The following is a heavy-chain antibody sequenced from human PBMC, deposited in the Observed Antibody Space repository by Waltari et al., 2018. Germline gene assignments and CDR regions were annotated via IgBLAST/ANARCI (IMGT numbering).Heavy chain of an antibody. CDR3: ATYVGASVGTAAFDV. D-gene: IGHD3-16*01. CDR1: RGSIPSPSHY. J-gene: IGHJ3*01. V-gene: IGHV4-39*01. CDR2: ISYSGAI. Sequence: QLHLQESGPGLVKPSETLSPPCSVSRGSIPSPSHYWGWIRQPPGKGLEWTGTISYSGAIYNNPSLKSRLTISVDTSKNQFSLKLSSVTAADTALYYCATYVGASVGTAAFDVWGQGTMVTVSS.